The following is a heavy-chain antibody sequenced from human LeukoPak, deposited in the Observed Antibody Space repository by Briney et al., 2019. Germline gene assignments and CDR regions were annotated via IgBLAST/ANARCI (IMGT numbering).Heavy chain of an antibody. Sequence: ASVKVSCKASGYTFTSYYMHWVRQAPGQGLEWMGIMNPSGGSTSYAQKFQGRVTMTRDTSTSTVYMELSSLRSEDTAVYYCARENSAYYYDSSGYQLDYWGQGTLVTVSS. V-gene: IGHV1-46*01. D-gene: IGHD3-22*01. CDR1: GYTFTSYY. CDR3: ARENSAYYYDSSGYQLDY. CDR2: MNPSGGST. J-gene: IGHJ4*02.